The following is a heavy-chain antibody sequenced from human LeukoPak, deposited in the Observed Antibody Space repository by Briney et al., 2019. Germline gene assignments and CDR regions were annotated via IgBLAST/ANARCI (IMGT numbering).Heavy chain of an antibody. CDR2: ISSSSSYI. CDR1: GFTFSSYS. J-gene: IGHJ6*03. Sequence: GGSLRLSCAASGFTFSSYSMNWVRQAPGKGLEWVSSISSSSSYIYYADSVKGRFTISRDNAKNSLYLQMSSLRAEDTAVYYWGGETAWHPYYMDGWGKGTTVTISS. V-gene: IGHV3-21*01. CDR3: GGETAWHPYYMDG.